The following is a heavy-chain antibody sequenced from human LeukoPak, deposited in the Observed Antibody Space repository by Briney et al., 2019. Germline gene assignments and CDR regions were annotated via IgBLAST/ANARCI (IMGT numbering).Heavy chain of an antibody. Sequence: TSETLSLTCTVSGGSISSSSYYWGWIRQPPGKGLEWIGSIYYSGTTYYNPSLKSRVTISVDTSKNQFSLKLSSVTAADTAVYYCARQNVDTAMPFDYWGQGTLVTVSS. CDR1: GGSISSSSYY. V-gene: IGHV4-39*01. CDR2: IYYSGTT. CDR3: ARQNVDTAMPFDY. D-gene: IGHD5-18*01. J-gene: IGHJ4*02.